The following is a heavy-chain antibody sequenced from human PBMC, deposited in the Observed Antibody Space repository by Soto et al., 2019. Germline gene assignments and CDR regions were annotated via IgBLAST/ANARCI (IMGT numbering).Heavy chain of an antibody. CDR3: ARDSITMVRGVIFPYYGMDV. D-gene: IGHD3-10*01. J-gene: IGHJ6*02. Sequence: PGGSLTLSCPASGFSFSSYAMHCVRQAPGRGMVGVAAISYDGSNKYYADSVKGRFTISRDNSKNTLYLQMNSLRAEDTAVYYCARDSITMVRGVIFPYYGMDVWGQGTTVTVSS. CDR2: ISYDGSNK. V-gene: IGHV3-30-3*01. CDR1: GFSFSSYA.